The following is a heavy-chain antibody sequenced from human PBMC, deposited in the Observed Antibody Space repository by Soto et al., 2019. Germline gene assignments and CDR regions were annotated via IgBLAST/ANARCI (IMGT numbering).Heavy chain of an antibody. J-gene: IGHJ4*02. CDR2: ISWEGGSI. D-gene: IGHD5-12*01. Sequence: EVQLVESGGGLVQPGRSLRLSCSASGFTFNNYAMHWVRQAPGKGLEWVSGISWEGGSIGYADSVKGRFTISRDNAKNSLYLEMNSLRSEDTALYYCAKDHAEDFGYDLDYFNYWGQGTLVTVSS. V-gene: IGHV3-9*01. CDR1: GFTFNNYA. CDR3: AKDHAEDFGYDLDYFNY.